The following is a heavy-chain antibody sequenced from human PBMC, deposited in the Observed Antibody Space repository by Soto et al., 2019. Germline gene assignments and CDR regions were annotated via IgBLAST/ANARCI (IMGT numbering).Heavy chain of an antibody. Sequence: QVQLQESGPGLVKPSETLSLTCTVSGGSISSYYWSWIRQPPGKGLESIGYIYYSGSTNYNPSLKSRVTISVDTSKNQFSLKLSSVTAADTAVYYCARHGGTVVVTAYNWFDPWGQGTLVTVSS. CDR1: GGSISSYY. CDR3: ARHGGTVVVTAYNWFDP. V-gene: IGHV4-59*08. D-gene: IGHD2-21*02. CDR2: IYYSGST. J-gene: IGHJ5*02.